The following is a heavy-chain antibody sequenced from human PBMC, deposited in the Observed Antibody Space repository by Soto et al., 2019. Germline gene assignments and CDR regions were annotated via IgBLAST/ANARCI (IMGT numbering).Heavy chain of an antibody. J-gene: IGHJ4*02. CDR1: GFTFSDYG. Sequence: GGSLRLSCAASGFTFSDYGMHWVRQAPGKGLEWVAVIWFDGSNKYYADSVKGRFTLSRDNSKNTLYLQMNGLRAEDTAVFYCARDPSHGSGSYLDYWGQGTLVTVSS. CDR2: IWFDGSNK. V-gene: IGHV3-33*01. D-gene: IGHD3-10*01. CDR3: ARDPSHGSGSYLDY.